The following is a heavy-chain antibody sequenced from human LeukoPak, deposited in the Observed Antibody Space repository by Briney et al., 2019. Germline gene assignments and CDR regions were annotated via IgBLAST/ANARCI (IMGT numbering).Heavy chain of an antibody. J-gene: IGHJ4*02. CDR1: GFTVSSNY. Sequence: GSLRLSCAASGFTVSSNYMSWVRQAPGKGLEWVSVIYSGGSTYYADSVKVRFTISRDSSKSTLYLQMNSLRAEDTAVYYCTRGETNPFDYWGQGTLVTVSS. CDR2: IYSGGST. CDR3: TRGETNPFDY. V-gene: IGHV3-66*01.